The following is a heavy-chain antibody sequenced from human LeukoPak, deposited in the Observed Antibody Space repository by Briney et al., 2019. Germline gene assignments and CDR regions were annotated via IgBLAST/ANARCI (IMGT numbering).Heavy chain of an antibody. Sequence: ASVTVSYKASGYTFTGYFMHWVRQAPGQGREWMGWINPKSGGTNYAQNFQGRVTLTRDTSISTAYMELRSLRSDDTAIYYCARVPGRDYYFYYYMDVWGKGTTVTVSS. CDR3: ARVPGRDYYFYYYMDV. CDR1: GYTFTGYF. V-gene: IGHV1-2*02. J-gene: IGHJ6*03. D-gene: IGHD1-14*01. CDR2: INPKSGGT.